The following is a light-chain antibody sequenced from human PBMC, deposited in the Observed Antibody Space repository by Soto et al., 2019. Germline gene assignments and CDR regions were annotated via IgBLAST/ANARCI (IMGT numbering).Light chain of an antibody. Sequence: QSALTQPASVSGSPGQSITISCTGTSSDVGAYNSVSWYQQHPGKAPKLMIYDVSNRPSGVSNRFSGSKSGNTASLTISALQAEDEADYYCSSYTSSSTPGVFGGGTKLTVL. CDR1: SSDVGAYNS. J-gene: IGLJ2*01. CDR2: DVS. CDR3: SSYTSSSTPGV. V-gene: IGLV2-14*01.